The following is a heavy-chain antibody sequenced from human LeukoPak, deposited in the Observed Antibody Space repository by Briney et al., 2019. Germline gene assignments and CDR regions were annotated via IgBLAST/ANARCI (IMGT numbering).Heavy chain of an antibody. CDR3: ARVSGDYCSSTSCYIARPHYSNYRRGWFDP. J-gene: IGHJ5*02. D-gene: IGHD2-2*02. CDR2: IYYSRST. Sequence: SETLSLTCTVSGGSVSSGSYYWSWIRQPPGKGLDWIGYIYYSRSTNYNPSIKSRVTITVDTSKNRFSLKLSSVTAADTAVYYCARVSGDYCSSTSCYIARPHYSNYRRGWFDPWGQGTLVTVSS. V-gene: IGHV4-61*01. CDR1: GGSVSSGSYY.